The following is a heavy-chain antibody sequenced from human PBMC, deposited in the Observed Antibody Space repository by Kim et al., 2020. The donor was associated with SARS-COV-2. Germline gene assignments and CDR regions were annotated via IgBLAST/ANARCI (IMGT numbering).Heavy chain of an antibody. J-gene: IGHJ5*02. CDR2: IYYSGST. CDR3: ARAGDSSGYWARGWFDP. Sequence: SETLSLTCTVSGGSISSYYWSWIRQPPGKGLEWIGYIYYSGSTNYNPSLKSRVTISVDTSKNQFSLKLSSVTAADTVVYYCARAGDSSGYWARGWFDPWGQGTLVTVSS. D-gene: IGHD3-22*01. V-gene: IGHV4-59*13. CDR1: GGSISSYY.